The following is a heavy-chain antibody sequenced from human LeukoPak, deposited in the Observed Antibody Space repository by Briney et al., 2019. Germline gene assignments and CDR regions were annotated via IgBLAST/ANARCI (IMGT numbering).Heavy chain of an antibody. CDR2: ISGSGGST. CDR1: RFTFSSYA. Sequence: QPGRSRRLSCAASRFTFSSYAMRWVRQPPGNGLEWVSAISGSGGSTYYADSVKGRFTISRDNSKNTLYLQMDSLRPEDTAVYYCAKTVFLDHPSFDYWGQGTLVPVSS. D-gene: IGHD1-1*01. V-gene: IGHV3-23*01. J-gene: IGHJ4*02. CDR3: AKTVFLDHPSFDY.